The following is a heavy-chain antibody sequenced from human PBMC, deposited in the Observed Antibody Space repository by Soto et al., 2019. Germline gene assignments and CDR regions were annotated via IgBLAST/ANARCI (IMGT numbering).Heavy chain of an antibody. J-gene: IGHJ5*02. CDR1: GFSLRTSGVG. Sequence: QITLKESGPTLVKPTQTLTLTCIFSGFSLRTSGVGVGWIRQPPGKALEWLGFIYWNDDKRYSPSLKSRLTITKDTSKNQVVLRMTNMDPVDTATYYCAKSGSSGWYGWFDPWGQGTLVTVSS. V-gene: IGHV2-5*01. CDR3: AKSGSSGWYGWFDP. D-gene: IGHD6-19*01. CDR2: IYWNDDK.